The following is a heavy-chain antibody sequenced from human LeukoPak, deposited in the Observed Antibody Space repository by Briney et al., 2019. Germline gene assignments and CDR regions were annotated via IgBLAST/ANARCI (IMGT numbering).Heavy chain of an antibody. D-gene: IGHD4-17*01. CDR2: ISYRGST. Sequence: PSETLSLTCTVSGDSFSSHYGTWIRQPPGKGLEWIGYISYRGSTNYNPSLKSRVTISIDTSKNQSSLKLSSVTAADTAVYYCARDLVTVTKGFDIWGHGTMVSVSS. J-gene: IGHJ3*02. CDR3: ARDLVTVTKGFDI. CDR1: GDSFSSHY. V-gene: IGHV4-59*11.